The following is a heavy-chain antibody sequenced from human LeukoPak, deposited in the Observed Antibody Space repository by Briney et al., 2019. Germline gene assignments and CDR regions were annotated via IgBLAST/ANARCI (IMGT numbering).Heavy chain of an antibody. V-gene: IGHV3-7*03. J-gene: IGHJ4*02. CDR1: GFIFSSYW. CDR2: KKEDGSEK. D-gene: IGHD6-13*01. CDR3: AKSGLSISAARQLDY. Sequence: PGGSLRLSCAVSGFIFSSYWMNWVRQAPGKGLEWVGKKKEDGSEKYYVDSVKGRLTISRDNSKNTLYLQMNSLRAEDTAIYYCAKSGLSISAARQLDYWGQGTLVTVSS.